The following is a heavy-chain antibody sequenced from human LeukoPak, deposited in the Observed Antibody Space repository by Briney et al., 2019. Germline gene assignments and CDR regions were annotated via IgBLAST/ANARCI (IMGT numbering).Heavy chain of an antibody. CDR1: GFTFSSYA. CDR2: ISYDGSNK. V-gene: IGHV3-30-3*01. J-gene: IGHJ4*02. D-gene: IGHD2/OR15-2a*01. Sequence: GGSLRLSCAASGFTFSSYAMHWVRQAPGKGLEWVAVISYDGSNKYYADSVKGRFTISRDNSKNTLYLQMNSLRAEDTAVYYCAKDLSRRDDDYWGQGTLVTVSS. CDR3: AKDLSRRDDDY.